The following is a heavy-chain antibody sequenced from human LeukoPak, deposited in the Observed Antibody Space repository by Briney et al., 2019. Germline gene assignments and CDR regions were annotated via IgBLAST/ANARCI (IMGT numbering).Heavy chain of an antibody. CDR1: GGSISSYY. D-gene: IGHD4-17*01. CDR3: ARHGDYGDYDFFFDY. CDR2: IYYSGST. J-gene: IGHJ4*02. Sequence: SETLSLTCTVSGGSISSYYWSWIRKPPGKGLEWIGYIYYSGSTNYNPSLKSRVTISVDTSNNQFSLKLSSVTAADTAVYYCARHGDYGDYDFFFDYWGQGTLVTVSS. V-gene: IGHV4-59*08.